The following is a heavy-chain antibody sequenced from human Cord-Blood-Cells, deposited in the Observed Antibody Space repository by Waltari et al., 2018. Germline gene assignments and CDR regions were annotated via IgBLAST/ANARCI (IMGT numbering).Heavy chain of an antibody. J-gene: IGHJ3*02. V-gene: IGHV4-34*01. Sequence: QVQLQQWGAGLLKPSETLSLTCAVYGGSFSGYYWSWIRQPPGKGMEWIGEINHSGSTNYNPSLKSRVTISVDTSKNQFSRKLSSVTAADTAVYYCARHVWGEYSSSWYAFDIWGQGTMVTVSS. CDR3: ARHVWGEYSSSWYAFDI. CDR1: GGSFSGYY. CDR2: INHSGST. D-gene: IGHD6-13*01.